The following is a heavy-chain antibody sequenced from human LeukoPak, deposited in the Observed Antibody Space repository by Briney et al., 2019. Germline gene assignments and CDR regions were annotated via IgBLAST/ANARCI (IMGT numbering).Heavy chain of an antibody. CDR1: GFTFSSYS. CDR3: AIDYPSYGSGSPPV. Sequence: GGSLRLSRAASGFTFSSYSMNWVRQAPGKGLECVSSISSSSSYIYYADSVKGRFTISRDNAKNSLYLQMNSLRAEDTAVYYCAIDYPSYGSGSPPVWGQGTLVTVSS. J-gene: IGHJ4*02. CDR2: ISSSSSYI. D-gene: IGHD3-10*01. V-gene: IGHV3-21*01.